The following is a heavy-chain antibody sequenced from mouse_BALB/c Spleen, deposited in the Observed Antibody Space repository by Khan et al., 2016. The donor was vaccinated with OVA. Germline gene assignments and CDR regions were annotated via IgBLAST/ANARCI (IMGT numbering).Heavy chain of an antibody. CDR3: ARRNYFGYTFAY. Sequence: QVQLQQSGAELARPGASVKLSCKASGYTFTDFYINWVKQRTGQGLEWLGEISPGRGDTFYNERFKDKATLTADKSSNTAYMQLSSLTSEASAVYFCARRNYFGYTFAYWGQGTLVTVSA. CDR2: ISPGRGDT. V-gene: IGHV1-77*01. D-gene: IGHD1-2*01. J-gene: IGHJ3*01. CDR1: GYTFTDFY.